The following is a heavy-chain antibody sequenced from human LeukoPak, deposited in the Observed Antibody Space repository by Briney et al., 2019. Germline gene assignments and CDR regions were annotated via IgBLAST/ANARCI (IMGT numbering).Heavy chain of an antibody. CDR1: GGSIGRGDYF. D-gene: IGHD2-15*01. Sequence: PSETLSLTCIVSGGSIGRGDYFWTWIRQPPGKGLEWIGYISYSGSAHYNPSLKSRLTISIDRSKTQFSLSLTSVTAADTAVYYCARVNHVYCSTAACFRVGWFDPWGQGTLVTVSS. V-gene: IGHV4-30-4*01. J-gene: IGHJ5*02. CDR2: ISYSGSA. CDR3: ARVNHVYCSTAACFRVGWFDP.